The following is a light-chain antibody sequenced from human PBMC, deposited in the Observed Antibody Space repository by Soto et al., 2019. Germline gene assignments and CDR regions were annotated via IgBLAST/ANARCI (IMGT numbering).Light chain of an antibody. CDR1: QSLSSSH. J-gene: IGKJ1*01. Sequence: EIVLTQSPGTLSLSPGERASLSCRASQSLSSSHLIWYQQKPGQAPRLLIYDASSRATGIPDRFSGGGSGTDFTLSINRLEPEDFAVYYCQHLSAFGQGTKVEIK. CDR3: QHLSA. V-gene: IGKV3-20*01. CDR2: DAS.